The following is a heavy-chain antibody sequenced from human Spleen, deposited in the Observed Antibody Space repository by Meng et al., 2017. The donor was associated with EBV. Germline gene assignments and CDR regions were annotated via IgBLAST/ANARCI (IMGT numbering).Heavy chain of an antibody. J-gene: IGHJ4*02. D-gene: IGHD3-10*01. Sequence: VRLVQPGAEVKKPGSSVKVPCKTSGGPFNSDAISWVRQAPGHGLEWIGGFIPMSGAPNYAQTFQGRVTITADESTSTHYMDLSNLRSEDTAMYYCASESGRGYTPDYWGQGTLVTVSS. V-gene: IGHV1-69*01. CDR2: FIPMSGAP. CDR3: ASESGRGYTPDY. CDR1: GGPFNSDA.